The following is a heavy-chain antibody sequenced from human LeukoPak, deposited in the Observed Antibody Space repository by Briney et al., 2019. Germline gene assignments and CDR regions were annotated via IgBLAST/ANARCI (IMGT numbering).Heavy chain of an antibody. V-gene: IGHV4-30-2*01. D-gene: IGHD6-19*01. CDR2: IYHSGST. CDR1: GGSISSGGYY. J-gene: IGHJ3*02. Sequence: SETLSLTCTVSGGSISSGGYYWSWIRQPPGKGLEWIGYIYHSGSTYYNPSLKSRVTISVDRSKNQFSLKLSSVTAADTAVYYCASPYSSGWPGAFDIWGQGTMVTVSS. CDR3: ASPYSSGWPGAFDI.